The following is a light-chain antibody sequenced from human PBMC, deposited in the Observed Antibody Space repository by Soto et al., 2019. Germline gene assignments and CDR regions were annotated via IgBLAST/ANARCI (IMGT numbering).Light chain of an antibody. V-gene: IGKV1-39*01. J-gene: IGKJ1*01. CDR3: QQSYSTPPWT. CDR1: QSFSSY. CDR2: AAS. Sequence: DIQMTQSPSSLSASVGDRVTITCRASQSFSSYLNWYQQKPGKAPKLLVYAASRLQSGVPSRFSGSGSGTDFTLTISSLQPEDFATYYCQQSYSTPPWTFGQGTKVEIK.